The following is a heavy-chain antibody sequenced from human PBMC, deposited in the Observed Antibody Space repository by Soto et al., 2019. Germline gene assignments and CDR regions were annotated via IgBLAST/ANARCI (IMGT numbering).Heavy chain of an antibody. CDR1: GFTFSSYA. Sequence: PGGSLRLSCAASGFTFSSYAMSWVRQAPGKGLEWVSGIGSSGSGTYYADSVKGRFTISRDNSKNTLYLQVNSLRVEDTAVYYCAKVNRIPTAAPNCFDYWGQGTLVTVSS. CDR2: IGSSGSGT. V-gene: IGHV3-23*01. J-gene: IGHJ4*02. CDR3: AKVNRIPTAAPNCFDY. D-gene: IGHD2-2*01.